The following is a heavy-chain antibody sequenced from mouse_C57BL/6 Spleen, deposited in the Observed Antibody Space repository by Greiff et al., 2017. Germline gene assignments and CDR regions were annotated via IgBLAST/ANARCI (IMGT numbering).Heavy chain of an antibody. Sequence: EVQVVESEGGLVQPGSSMKLSCTASGFTFSDYYMAWVRQVPEKGLEWVANINYDGSSTYYLDSLKSRFIISRDNAKNILYLQMSRLKSEDTATYYCARTSRGNFDYRGESTTLTVSS. V-gene: IGHV5-16*01. CDR3: ARTSRGNFDY. J-gene: IGHJ2*01. CDR2: INYDGSST. CDR1: GFTFSDYY.